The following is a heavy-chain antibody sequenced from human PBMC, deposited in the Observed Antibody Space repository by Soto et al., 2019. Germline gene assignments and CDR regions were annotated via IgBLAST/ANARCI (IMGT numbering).Heavy chain of an antibody. Sequence: QVRLVQSGAEVGQPGASVKVSCKASGHTSRNNGISWVRQAPGQGLEWMGYINANDGRTNYARHFRGRITLTTDTFTRTVYMELRRLTSDETAVYYCGRHEDQWDQRFLDSWGQGTLVTVSS. J-gene: IGHJ4*02. D-gene: IGHD1-26*01. CDR2: INANDGRT. CDR1: GHTSRNNG. CDR3: GRHEDQWDQRFLDS. V-gene: IGHV1-18*01.